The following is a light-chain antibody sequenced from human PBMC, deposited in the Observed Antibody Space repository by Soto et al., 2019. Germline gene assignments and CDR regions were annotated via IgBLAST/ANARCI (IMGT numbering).Light chain of an antibody. CDR2: DVI. CDR3: CSYAGSYTVF. J-gene: IGLJ2*01. Sequence: QSALTQPRSVSGSPGQSVTISCTGTSSDVGDYNYVSWYQQYPGKAPKLMIYDVIKRPSGVPDRFSGSKSGNTASLTISGLQAEDEADDYCCSYAGSYTVFFGGGTQLTVL. V-gene: IGLV2-11*01. CDR1: SSDVGDYNY.